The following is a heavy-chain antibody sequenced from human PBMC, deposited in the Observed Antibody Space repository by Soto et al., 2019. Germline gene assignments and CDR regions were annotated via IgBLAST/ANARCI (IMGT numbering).Heavy chain of an antibody. D-gene: IGHD6-6*01. Sequence: GSLRLSCAASGFTLSSYGMHWVRQAPGKGLEWVAVIWYDGSNKYYADSVKGRFTISRDNSKNTLYLQMNSLRAEDTAVYYCAKGIAARPGSPDYWGQGTLVTVSS. CDR1: GFTLSSYG. J-gene: IGHJ4*02. V-gene: IGHV3-33*06. CDR3: AKGIAARPGSPDY. CDR2: IWYDGSNK.